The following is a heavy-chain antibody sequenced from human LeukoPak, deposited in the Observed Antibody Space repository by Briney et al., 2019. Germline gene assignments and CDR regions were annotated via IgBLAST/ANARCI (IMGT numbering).Heavy chain of an antibody. D-gene: IGHD2-2*02. V-gene: IGHV4-39*01. Sequence: PSGTLSLTCTVSGDSFISVTDYGAWIRQPPGKGLVGTASGDYSGGTYYNPSLESRVGISADMSKNQFSLKLSSVTAADTAVYYCARRPQGYCSSTSCYTWFDPWGQGTLVTVSS. CDR1: GDSFISVTDY. CDR2: GDYSGGT. CDR3: ARRPQGYCSSTSCYTWFDP. J-gene: IGHJ5*02.